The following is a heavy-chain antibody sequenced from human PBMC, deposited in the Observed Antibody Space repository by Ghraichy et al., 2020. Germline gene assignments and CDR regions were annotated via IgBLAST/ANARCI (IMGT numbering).Heavy chain of an antibody. V-gene: IGHV2-70*01. CDR2: IDWDDDK. CDR1: GVSLSTSGMC. D-gene: IGHD1-20*01. Sequence: SGPTLVKPTQTLTLTCTFSGVSLSTSGMCVSWIRQPPGKALEWLALIDWDDDKYYSTSLKTRLTISKETSKNQVVLTMTNMDPVDTATYYCARIRYNWNDESSKHGFDPWGQGTLVTVSS. J-gene: IGHJ5*02. CDR3: ARIRYNWNDESSKHGFDP.